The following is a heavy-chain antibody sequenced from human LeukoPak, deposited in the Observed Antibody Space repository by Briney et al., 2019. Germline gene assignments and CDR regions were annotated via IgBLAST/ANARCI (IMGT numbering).Heavy chain of an antibody. Sequence: PRGSLTPSCVASGFSFSSLAMNWVSQTPGKGLEWVSTISGSGASTYYADAVRGRFTISRDNSRNTLQLQMNSLRAEDTAVYYCAKGYINGYGAWGQRDLVTVSS. D-gene: IGHD5-18*01. J-gene: IGHJ4*03. V-gene: IGHV3-23*01. CDR3: AKGYINGYGA. CDR1: GFSFSSLA. CDR2: ISGSGAST.